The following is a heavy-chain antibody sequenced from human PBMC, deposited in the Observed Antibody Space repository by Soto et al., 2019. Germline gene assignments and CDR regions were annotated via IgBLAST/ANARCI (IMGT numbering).Heavy chain of an antibody. V-gene: IGHV1-8*01. CDR2: MNPNSGNT. J-gene: IGHJ4*02. D-gene: IGHD3-3*01. CDR3: ARGRTIFGVINFDT. CDR1: GYTFTSSD. Sequence: ASVKVSCKASGYTFTSSDINWVRQATGQGLEWMGWMNPNSGNTGYAQKFQDRVTFSADDSTSTAYMELSSLPSEDTAVYYCARGRTIFGVINFDTWGQGTLVTVSS.